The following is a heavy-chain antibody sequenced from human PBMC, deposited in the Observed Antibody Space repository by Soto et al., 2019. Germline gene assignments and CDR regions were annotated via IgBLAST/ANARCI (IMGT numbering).Heavy chain of an antibody. CDR2: VYHTGST. D-gene: IGHD5-12*01. CDR1: DVSVSSGSYY. J-gene: IGHJ3*02. Sequence: QVQLQESGPGLVKPSETLSLTCTVSDVSVSSGSYYWSWIRQPPGKGLEWIGYVYHTGSTKYNPSLKSRVTISADTSKNQFSLKLTSVTAADTAVYYCARVAGLRDGYAMSASDIWGQGTMVTVSS. CDR3: ARVAGLRDGYAMSASDI. V-gene: IGHV4-61*01.